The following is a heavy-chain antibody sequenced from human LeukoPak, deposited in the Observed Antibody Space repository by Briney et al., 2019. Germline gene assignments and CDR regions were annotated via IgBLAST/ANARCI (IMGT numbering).Heavy chain of an antibody. CDR1: GFTFSSYS. J-gene: IGHJ4*02. D-gene: IGHD3-22*01. Sequence: GGSLRLSCAASGFTFSSYSMNWVRQAPGKGLEWVSYISSSSSTIYYADSVKGRFTISRDNAKNSLYLQMNSLRAEDTAVYYCARDRYYYDSSGYLFDYWGQGTLVTVSS. V-gene: IGHV3-48*01. CDR3: ARDRYYYDSSGYLFDY. CDR2: ISSSSSTI.